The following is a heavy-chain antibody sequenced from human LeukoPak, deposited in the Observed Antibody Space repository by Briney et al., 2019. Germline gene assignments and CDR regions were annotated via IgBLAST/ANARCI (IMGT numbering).Heavy chain of an antibody. V-gene: IGHV1-69*13. CDR1: GGTFSSYA. CDR3: ARDSDYGVVTAILRD. CDR2: TIPIFGTA. Sequence: SVKVSCKASGGTFSSYAISWVRQAPGQGLEWVGGTIPIFGTANYAQKFQGRVTITADESTSTAYMELSSLRSEDTAVYYCARDSDYGVVTAILRDWGQGTLVTVSS. D-gene: IGHD2-21*02. J-gene: IGHJ4*02.